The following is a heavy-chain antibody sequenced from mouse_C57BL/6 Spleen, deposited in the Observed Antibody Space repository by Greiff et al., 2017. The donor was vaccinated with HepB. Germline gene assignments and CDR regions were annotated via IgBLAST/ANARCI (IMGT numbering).Heavy chain of an antibody. Sequence: EVKLVESGGDLVKPGGSLKLSCAASGFTFSSYGMSWVRQTPDKRLEWVATISSGGSYTYYPDSVKGRFTISRDNAKNTLYLQMSSLKSEDTAMYYCARRGYDDYDAMDYWGQGTSVTVSS. CDR3: ARRGYDDYDAMDY. D-gene: IGHD3-1*01. J-gene: IGHJ4*01. CDR1: GFTFSSYG. CDR2: ISSGGSYT. V-gene: IGHV5-6*02.